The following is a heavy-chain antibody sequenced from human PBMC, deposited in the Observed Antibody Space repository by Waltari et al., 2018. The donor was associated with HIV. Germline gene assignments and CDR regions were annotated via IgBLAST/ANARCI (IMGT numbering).Heavy chain of an antibody. CDR2: IGYHGDKE. CDR3: ARERGYTSPFDL. V-gene: IGHV3-33*01. J-gene: IGHJ1*01. CDR1: GFTSGTYS. Sequence: QVQLVESGGGVVQPWWSLTLSCEASGFTSGTYSIHWVSQAPGKGLVWVAVIGYHGDKEDYADSVKGRFNISRDNSRNTVFLHMNSLRAEDTGFYFCARERGYTSPFDLWGQGTLVTVSS. D-gene: IGHD5-18*01.